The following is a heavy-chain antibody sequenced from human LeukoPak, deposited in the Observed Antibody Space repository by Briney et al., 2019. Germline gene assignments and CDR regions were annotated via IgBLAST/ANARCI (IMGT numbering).Heavy chain of an antibody. Sequence: ASVKVSCKASGYTFTSYGISWVRQAPGRGLEWMGWISAYNGNTNYAQKLQGRVTMTTDTSTSTAYMELRSLRSDDTAVYYCARAYLDYYTGNGFYYEYFQHWRQGALVTVSS. D-gene: IGHD3-22*01. J-gene: IGHJ1*01. CDR2: ISAYNGNT. V-gene: IGHV1-18*01. CDR1: GYTFTSYG. CDR3: ARAYLDYYTGNGFYYEYFQH.